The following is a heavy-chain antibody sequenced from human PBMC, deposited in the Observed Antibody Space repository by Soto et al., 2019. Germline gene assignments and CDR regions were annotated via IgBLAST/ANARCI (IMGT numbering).Heavy chain of an antibody. J-gene: IGHJ5*02. V-gene: IGHV4-59*01. CDR3: ARGPRYYYDSSGYISNWFDP. Sequence: SETLSLTCTVSGGSISSYYWSWIRQPPGKGLEWIGYIYYRGSTNYNPSLKSRVTISVDTSKNQFSLKLSSVTAADTAVYYFARGPRYYYDSSGYISNWFDPWGQGTLVTVSS. CDR1: GGSISSYY. CDR2: IYYRGST. D-gene: IGHD3-22*01.